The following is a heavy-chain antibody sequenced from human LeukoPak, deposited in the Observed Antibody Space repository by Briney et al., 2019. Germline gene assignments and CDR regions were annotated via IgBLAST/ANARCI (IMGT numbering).Heavy chain of an antibody. CDR1: GYTFTDYY. CDR2: ISAYNGNT. CDR3: ARSIGSSSSWYGGDWFDP. Sequence: GASVKVSCKASGYTFTDYYMHWVRQAPGQGLEWMGWISAYNGNTNYAQKLQGRVTMTTDTSTSTAYMELRSLRSDDTAVYYCARSIGSSSSWYGGDWFDPWGQGTLVTVSS. D-gene: IGHD6-13*01. V-gene: IGHV1-18*04. J-gene: IGHJ5*02.